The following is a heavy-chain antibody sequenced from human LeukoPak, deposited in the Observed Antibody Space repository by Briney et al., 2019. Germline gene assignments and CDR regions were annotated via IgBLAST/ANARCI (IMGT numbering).Heavy chain of an antibody. D-gene: IGHD6-13*01. V-gene: IGHV4-39*07. CDR1: GASISSGSNY. Sequence: KPSETLSLTCSVSGASISSGSNYWGWIRQPPGKTLEWIGSIYSSGSTYYNPSLKSRVTISVDTSKNQFSLKLSSVTAADTAVYYCARVGYSSSWSANYDYWGQGTLGTVSS. CDR3: ARVGYSSSWSANYDY. J-gene: IGHJ4*02. CDR2: IYSSGST.